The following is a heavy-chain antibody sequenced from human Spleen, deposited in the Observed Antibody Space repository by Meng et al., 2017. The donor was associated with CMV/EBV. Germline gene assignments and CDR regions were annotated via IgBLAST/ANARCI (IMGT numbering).Heavy chain of an antibody. D-gene: IGHD2-2*01. V-gene: IGHV4-30-4*08. Sequence: QVQLQESGPGLVKPSPTLSLTCTVSGGSISSGDYYWSWIRQPPGKGLEWIGYIYYSGSTYHNPSLKSRVTISVDTSKNQFSLKLSSVTAADTAVYYCASVPAAMFLDAFDIWGQGTMVTVSS. CDR1: GGSISSGDYY. J-gene: IGHJ3*02. CDR3: ASVPAAMFLDAFDI. CDR2: IYYSGST.